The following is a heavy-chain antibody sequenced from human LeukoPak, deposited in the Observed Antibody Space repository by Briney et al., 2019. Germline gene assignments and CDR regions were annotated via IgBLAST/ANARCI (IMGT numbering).Heavy chain of an antibody. CDR3: AHRPNFQYYFDS. J-gene: IGHJ4*02. CDR1: GFSLTTRGVG. V-gene: IGHV2-5*02. D-gene: IGHD4/OR15-4a*01. Sequence: SGPTLVNPPQPLTLTYTFSGFSLTTRGVGVGWIRQPPGKALEWLALIYWDDDERYSPSLQSRLTIAKATSKNQVVLTMTNMDPVDTATYFCAHRPNFQYYFDSWGQGTLVTVSS. CDR2: IYWDDDE.